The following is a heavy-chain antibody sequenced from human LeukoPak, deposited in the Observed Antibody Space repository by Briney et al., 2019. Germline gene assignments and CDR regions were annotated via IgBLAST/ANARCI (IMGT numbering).Heavy chain of an antibody. CDR1: GYTFTGYY. D-gene: IGHD6-13*01. J-gene: IGHJ6*03. CDR3: AREPEAAADLDSYYYYYYMDV. V-gene: IGHV1-2*02. CDR2: INPNSGGT. Sequence: ASVKVSCKASGYTFTGYYMHWVRQAPGQGLEWMGWINPNSGGTNYAQKFQGRVTMTRDTSISTAYMELSRLRSDDTAVYYCAREPEAAADLDSYYYYYYMDVWGKGTTVTISS.